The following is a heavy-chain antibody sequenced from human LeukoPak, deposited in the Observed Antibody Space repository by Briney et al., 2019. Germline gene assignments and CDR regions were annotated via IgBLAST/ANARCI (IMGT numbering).Heavy chain of an antibody. D-gene: IGHD6-13*01. CDR1: GGSISSYY. Sequence: KPSETLSLTCTVSGGSISSYYWSWIRQPAGKGLEWIGRIYTSGSTNYNPSLKSRVTMSVDTSKHQFSLKLSSVTAADTAVYYCARGVSIGYTNSWPDYWGQGTLVTVSS. CDR2: IYTSGST. CDR3: ARGVSIGYTNSWPDY. J-gene: IGHJ4*02. V-gene: IGHV4-4*07.